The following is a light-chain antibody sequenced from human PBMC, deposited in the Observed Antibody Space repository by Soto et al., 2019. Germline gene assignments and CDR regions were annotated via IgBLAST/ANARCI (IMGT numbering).Light chain of an antibody. CDR3: AAWDDSLNAV. CDR2: SND. CDR1: ISNIGSNT. Sequence: QSVLTQPPSASGTPGQRVTISCSGSISNIGSNTVNWYQQLPGTAPKLLIYSNDQRPSGVPDRFSGSKSGTSASLAISGLQSEDEADYYCAAWDDSLNAVFGGGTKLTVL. V-gene: IGLV1-44*01. J-gene: IGLJ3*02.